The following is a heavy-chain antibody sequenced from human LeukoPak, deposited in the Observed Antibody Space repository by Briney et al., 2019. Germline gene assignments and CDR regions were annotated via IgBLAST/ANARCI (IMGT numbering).Heavy chain of an antibody. V-gene: IGHV1-18*01. D-gene: IGHD1-26*01. CDR3: ARVGGNYEGLIDY. J-gene: IGHJ4*02. Sequence: GASVKVSCKASGYTFTSYAIGWVRQAPGQGLEWMGWISAYNGYTNYAQSLQGRATMTTDTSTSTAYMELRSLRSDDTAMYYCARVGGNYEGLIDYWGQGTLVTVSS. CDR1: GYTFTSYA. CDR2: ISAYNGYT.